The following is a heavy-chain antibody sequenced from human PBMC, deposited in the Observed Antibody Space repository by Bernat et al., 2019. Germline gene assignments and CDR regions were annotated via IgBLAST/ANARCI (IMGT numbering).Heavy chain of an antibody. CDR3: ARGGDCSGGSCSLKF. V-gene: IGHV1-3*01. Sequence: QVQLVQSGAEVKKPGASVKVSCKASGYTFTSYAMHWVRQAPGQRLEWMGWINAGNGNTKYSQKFRGRVTITRDTSASTAYMELSSLRSEDTAVYYCARGGDCSGGSCSLKFWGQGTLVTVSS. D-gene: IGHD2-15*01. CDR2: INAGNGNT. J-gene: IGHJ4*02. CDR1: GYTFTSYA.